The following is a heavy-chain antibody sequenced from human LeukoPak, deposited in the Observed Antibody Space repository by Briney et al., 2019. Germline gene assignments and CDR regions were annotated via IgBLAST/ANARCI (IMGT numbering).Heavy chain of an antibody. D-gene: IGHD3-22*01. CDR2: ISGSGGST. J-gene: IGHJ4*02. V-gene: IGHV3-23*01. CDR3: AKFHYDTSAFHDY. Sequence: QPGGSLRLSCAASGFTFSSYAMSWVRQAPGKGLEWVSAISGSGGSTYYADSVKGRFTISRDNSKNTLYLQMNSLRAEDTALYYCAKFHYDTSAFHDYWGQGTLVTVSS. CDR1: GFTFSSYA.